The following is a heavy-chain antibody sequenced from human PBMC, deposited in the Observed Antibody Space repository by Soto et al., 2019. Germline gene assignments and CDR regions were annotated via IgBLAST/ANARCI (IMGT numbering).Heavy chain of an antibody. V-gene: IGHV2-5*02. CDR3: ARRMAGYYFDY. CDR1: GFSLSTSGVG. Sequence: QITLKESGPTLVKPTQTLTLTCTFSGFSLSTSGVGVAWIRQPPGKALEWLALIYWDDDKRYSPSLKSRLTVTKDTSKNQVVLTMTNMDPVDTATYYCARRMAGYYFDYWGQETLVTVSS. J-gene: IGHJ4*02. CDR2: IYWDDDK.